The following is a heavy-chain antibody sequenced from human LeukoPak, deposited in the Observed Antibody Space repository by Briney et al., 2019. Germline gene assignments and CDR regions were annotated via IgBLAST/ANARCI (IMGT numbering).Heavy chain of an antibody. J-gene: IGHJ6*02. D-gene: IGHD4-17*01. CDR1: GGSFSGYY. CDR3: ARLGYGDYVEGYYGMDV. Sequence: SETLSLTCAVYGGSFSGYYWSWIRQPPGKGLEWIGEINHSGSTNYNPSLKSRVTISVDTSKNQFSLKLSSVTAADTAVYYCARLGYGDYVEGYYGMDVWGQGTTVTVSS. V-gene: IGHV4-34*01. CDR2: INHSGST.